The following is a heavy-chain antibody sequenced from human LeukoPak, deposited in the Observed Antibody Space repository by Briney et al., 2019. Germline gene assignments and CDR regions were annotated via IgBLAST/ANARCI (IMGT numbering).Heavy chain of an antibody. CDR1: GGSISSYY. CDR3: ASTPRSTWFDP. J-gene: IGHJ5*02. Sequence: SETLSLTCTVSGGSISSYYWSWIRQPPGKGLEWIGYIYYSGSTNYNPSLKSRVTISVDTSKNQFSLKLSSVTAADTAVHYCASTPRSTWFDPWGQGTLVTVSS. CDR2: IYYSGST. V-gene: IGHV4-59*01. D-gene: IGHD2-15*01.